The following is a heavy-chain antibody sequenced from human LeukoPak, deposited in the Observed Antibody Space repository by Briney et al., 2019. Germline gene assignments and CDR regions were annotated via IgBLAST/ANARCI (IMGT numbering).Heavy chain of an antibody. CDR2: VNIHGSGT. CDR1: GFTFSDYW. V-gene: IGHV3-74*01. D-gene: IGHD6-13*01. J-gene: IGHJ6*03. CDR3: LAGYYYSQMDV. Sequence: GGSLRLSCAASGFTFSDYWMHWVRQPPGKGLVWLARVNIHGSGTDYADSVKGRFTISRDNAKNTLYLQMTSLRAEDTAVYYALAGYYYSQMDVWGRGTAVTVSS.